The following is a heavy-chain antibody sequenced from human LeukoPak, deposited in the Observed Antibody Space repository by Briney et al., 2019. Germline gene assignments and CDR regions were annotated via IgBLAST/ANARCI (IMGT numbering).Heavy chain of an antibody. D-gene: IGHD2-15*01. V-gene: IGHV4-59*01. CDR3: ARNLVVRKELRWFDP. CDR1: GGSISTYY. J-gene: IGHJ5*02. Sequence: SETLSLTCSVSGGSISTYYWSWVRQPPGKGPEWIGYIHYSGSSNYNPSLKSRVTISVDTSKNQFSLKLSSVTAADTAVYYCARNLVVRKELRWFDPWGQGTLVTVSS. CDR2: IHYSGSS.